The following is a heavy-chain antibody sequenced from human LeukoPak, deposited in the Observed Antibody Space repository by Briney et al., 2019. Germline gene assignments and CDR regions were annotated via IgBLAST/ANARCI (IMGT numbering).Heavy chain of an antibody. CDR2: INWIGGST. D-gene: IGHD3-3*01. V-gene: IGHV3-20*04. J-gene: IGHJ6*03. Sequence: GGSLRLSCAASGFTFGDYGMSWVRQVPGKGLEWVSGINWIGGSTGYADSVKGRFTISRDNAKNSLYLQMNSPRAEDTALYYCARAGVVIISDYYYYMDVWGKGTTVTVSS. CDR3: ARAGVVIISDYYYYMDV. CDR1: GFTFGDYG.